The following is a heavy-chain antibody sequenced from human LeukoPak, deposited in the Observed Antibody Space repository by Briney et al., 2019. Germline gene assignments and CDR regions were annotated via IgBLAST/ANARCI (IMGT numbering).Heavy chain of an antibody. J-gene: IGHJ4*02. CDR2: IIPIFGTA. Sequence: GASVKVSCKASGGTFSSYAISWVRQAPGQGLEWMGGIIPIFGTANYAQKFQGRVTITRDTSASTAYMELSSLRSEDTAVYYCARGLFGYYDYVWGSYRPYPPDFDYWGQGTLVTVSS. CDR3: ARGLFGYYDYVWGSYRPYPPDFDY. CDR1: GGTFSSYA. D-gene: IGHD3-16*02. V-gene: IGHV1-69*05.